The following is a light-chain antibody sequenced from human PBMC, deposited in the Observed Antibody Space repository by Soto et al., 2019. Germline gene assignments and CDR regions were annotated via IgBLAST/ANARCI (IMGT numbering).Light chain of an antibody. CDR3: PQYNSWPPT. J-gene: IGKJ5*01. CDR1: QSVSSN. Sequence: EIVMAQSPATLSVSPGERAAPFCRASQSVSSNLAWYQQKPGQAPRLLIYGASTRATGIPVRFSGSGSGTEFTLTISSLQSEDFAVYYCPQYNSWPPTFGQGTRLEIK. CDR2: GAS. V-gene: IGKV3-15*01.